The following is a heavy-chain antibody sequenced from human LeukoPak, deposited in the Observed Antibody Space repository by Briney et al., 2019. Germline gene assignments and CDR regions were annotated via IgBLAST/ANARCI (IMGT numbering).Heavy chain of an antibody. Sequence: PSETLSLTCAVSGGSISSGGYSWSWIRQPPGKGLEWIGYFYNSGRSAYNPSLKSRVTISADTSKNHFSLKLNSVTTADTAVYYCTRGAGWLIDYWGQGILVTVSS. CDR1: GGSISSGGYS. D-gene: IGHD3-16*01. V-gene: IGHV4-61*03. CDR3: TRGAGWLIDY. CDR2: FYNSGRS. J-gene: IGHJ4*02.